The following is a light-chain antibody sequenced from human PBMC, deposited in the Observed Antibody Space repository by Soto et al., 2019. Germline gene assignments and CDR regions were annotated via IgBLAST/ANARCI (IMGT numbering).Light chain of an antibody. CDR1: QRVSNH. CDR2: AAS. J-gene: IGKJ1*01. Sequence: ETVMTQSPVTLSVSPGDTATLSCRASQRVSNHFAWYQQKPGQAPRLLIYAASTRATGIPDRFSGSGSGTDFTLTISRLEPEDFAVYYCQQFGSSPRTFGQGTKVDIK. V-gene: IGKV3-20*01. CDR3: QQFGSSPRT.